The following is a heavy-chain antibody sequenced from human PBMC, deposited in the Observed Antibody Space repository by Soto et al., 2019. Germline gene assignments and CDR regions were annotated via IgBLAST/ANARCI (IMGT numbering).Heavy chain of an antibody. J-gene: IGHJ5*02. CDR3: ARVLDYYDSSGYQFWFDP. Sequence: QVQLQESGPGLVKPSETLSLTCTVSGGSISSYYWSWIRQPPGKGLEWSGYIYYSGSTNYNPSLERRVTLSVDTSMNQFTLKLSSVTAADTAVYYCARVLDYYDSSGYQFWFDPWGQGTLVTVSS. V-gene: IGHV4-59*01. CDR1: GGSISSYY. CDR2: IYYSGST. D-gene: IGHD3-22*01.